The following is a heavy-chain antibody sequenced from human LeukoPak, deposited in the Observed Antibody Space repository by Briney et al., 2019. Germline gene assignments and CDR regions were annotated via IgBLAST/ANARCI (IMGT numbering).Heavy chain of an antibody. V-gene: IGHV3-66*01. CDR3: ARVLVAVFDY. CDR1: GITVSSNY. D-gene: IGHD3-22*01. J-gene: IGHJ4*02. Sequence: GGSLRLSCAASGITVSSNYMSWVRQAPGKGLEWVSVIYSGGSTYYADSVKGRFTISRDNSKNTLYLQMNSLRAEDTAVYYCARVLVAVFDYWGQGTLVTVSS. CDR2: IYSGGST.